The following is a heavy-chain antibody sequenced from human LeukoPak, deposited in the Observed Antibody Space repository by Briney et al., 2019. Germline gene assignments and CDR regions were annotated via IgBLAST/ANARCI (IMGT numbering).Heavy chain of an antibody. D-gene: IGHD6-13*01. V-gene: IGHV4-59*01. Sequence: SETLSLTCTVSGGSLSSYYWSSIRQPPGKGLEWIGYIYYSGSTNYNPSLKSRVTISVDTSKNQFSLKLSSVTAADTAVYYCARGVMTGYSSSWHFDYWSQGTLVTVS. CDR3: ARGVMTGYSSSWHFDY. CDR2: IYYSGST. J-gene: IGHJ4*02. CDR1: GGSLSSYY.